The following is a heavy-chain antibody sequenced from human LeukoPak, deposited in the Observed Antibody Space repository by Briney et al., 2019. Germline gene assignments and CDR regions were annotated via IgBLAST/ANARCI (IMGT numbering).Heavy chain of an antibody. V-gene: IGHV4-59*08. J-gene: IGHJ4*02. CDR3: ARHHATTYYDILTGPPPIDY. Sequence: PSETLSLTCTVSGGSISSYYWSWIRQPPGKGLEWIGYIYYSGSTNYNPSLKSRVTISVDTSKNQFSLKLSSVTAADTAVYYCARHHATTYYDILTGPPPIDYWGQGTLVTVSS. D-gene: IGHD3-9*01. CDR2: IYYSGST. CDR1: GGSISSYY.